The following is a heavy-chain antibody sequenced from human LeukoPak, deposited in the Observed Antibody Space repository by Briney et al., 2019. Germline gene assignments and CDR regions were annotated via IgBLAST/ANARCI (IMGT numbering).Heavy chain of an antibody. CDR2: IYYSGST. V-gene: IGHV4-59*01. CDR1: GGSISSYY. CDR3: ARAGMVVTPNYYYYYYMDV. D-gene: IGHD4-23*01. J-gene: IGHJ6*03. Sequence: PSETLSLTCTVSGGSISSYYWSWIRQPPGKGLEWIGYIYYSGSTNYNPSLKSRVTISVDTSKNQFSLKLSSVTAADAAVYYCARAGMVVTPNYYYYYYMDVWGKGTTVTVSS.